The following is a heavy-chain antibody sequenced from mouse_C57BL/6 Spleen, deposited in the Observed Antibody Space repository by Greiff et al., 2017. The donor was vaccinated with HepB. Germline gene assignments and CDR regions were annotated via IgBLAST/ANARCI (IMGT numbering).Heavy chain of an antibody. D-gene: IGHD1-1*01. CDR1: GYSFTGYY. Sequence: VQLQQSGPELVKPGASVKISCKASGYSFTGYYMNWVKQSPEKSPEWIGEINPSTGGTTYNQKFKAKATLTVDKSSSTAYMQLKSLTSEDSAVYYCARRFYYGSSGYFDVWGTGTTVTVSS. CDR3: ARRFYYGSSGYFDV. CDR2: INPSTGGT. V-gene: IGHV1-42*01. J-gene: IGHJ1*03.